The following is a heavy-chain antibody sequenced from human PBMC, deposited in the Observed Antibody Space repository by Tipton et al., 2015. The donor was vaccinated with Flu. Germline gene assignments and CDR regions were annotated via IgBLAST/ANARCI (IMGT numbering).Heavy chain of an antibody. D-gene: IGHD3-22*01. CDR1: GFTFHQYA. Sequence: SLRLSCSASGFTFHQYAMHWVRQAPGKGLEWVSVVGYDGRDTDYADSVQGRFTSSRDNSENALYLQMNSLRAEDTAVYYCAKDGSRTYYYDSSGAFDIWGQGTMVTVSS. J-gene: IGHJ3*02. CDR3: AKDGSRTYYYDSSGAFDI. V-gene: IGHV3-43D*04. CDR2: VGYDGRDT.